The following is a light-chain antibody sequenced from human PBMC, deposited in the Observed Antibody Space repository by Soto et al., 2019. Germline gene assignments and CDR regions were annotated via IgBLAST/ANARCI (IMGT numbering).Light chain of an antibody. CDR2: ENN. Sequence: QSVLTQPPSVSAAPGQKGPISCSGSSSNIGKNYVSWYQHLPGAAPKLLIYENNKRPSVIPDRVSGSKSGTSATLTITGLQTGDEAEYYCGTWDSSPTTYVFGIGTKVTVL. CDR1: SSNIGKNY. V-gene: IGLV1-51*02. CDR3: GTWDSSPTTYV. J-gene: IGLJ1*01.